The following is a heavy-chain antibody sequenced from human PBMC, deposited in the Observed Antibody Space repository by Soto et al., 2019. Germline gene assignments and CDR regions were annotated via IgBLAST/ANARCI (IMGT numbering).Heavy chain of an antibody. J-gene: IGHJ4*02. CDR1: GFTFSSYG. V-gene: IGHV3-33*01. CDR3: PRDHDRSSWLCDY. D-gene: IGHD6-13*01. Sequence: QVQLVESGGGVVQPGRSLRLSCAASGFTFSSYGMHWVRQAPGKGLEWVAVIWYDGSNKYYADSVKGRFSISRDNSKNTLYRQMNSQRAEFTAVYYCPRDHDRSSWLCDYCGQKTLVTVSS. CDR2: IWYDGSNK.